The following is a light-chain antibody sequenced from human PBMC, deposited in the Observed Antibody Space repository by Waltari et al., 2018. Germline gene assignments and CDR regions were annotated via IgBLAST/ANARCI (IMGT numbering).Light chain of an antibody. V-gene: IGKV1-39*01. Sequence: DIPMTQSPSSLSASVGDRVTMTCRSSQSVSRYLRWYQQKPGQAPKLLIFAASVLESEVPSRFSGSGSGTDFTLTINGLQPEDFATYYCQQSSSTLMYTFGQGTKVEI. CDR3: QQSSSTLMYT. J-gene: IGKJ2*01. CDR2: AAS. CDR1: QSVSRY.